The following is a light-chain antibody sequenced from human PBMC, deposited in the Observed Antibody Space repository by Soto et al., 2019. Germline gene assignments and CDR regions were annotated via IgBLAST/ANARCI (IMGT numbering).Light chain of an antibody. Sequence: QSVLTQPPSASEAPGQMVTISCSGGSSNIGSKTVTWYQHVSGTAPKLLMYSNDQRPSGVPDRFSGSKSGTSASLAISGLQAEDEGDYFCAAWDDSLKSFVFGTGTKVT. CDR3: AAWDDSLKSFV. CDR2: SND. V-gene: IGLV1-44*01. J-gene: IGLJ1*01. CDR1: SSNIGSKT.